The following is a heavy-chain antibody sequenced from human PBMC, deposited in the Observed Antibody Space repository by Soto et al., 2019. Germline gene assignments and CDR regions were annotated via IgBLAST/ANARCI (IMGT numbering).Heavy chain of an antibody. CDR3: AGRLVGATRGLLDY. CDR1: GYTFTSYA. D-gene: IGHD1-26*01. Sequence: ASVKVSCKASGYTFTSYAMHWVRQAPGQRLEWMGWINAGNGNTKYSQKFQGRVTITRDTSASTAYMELSSLRSEDTAVYYCAGRLVGATRGLLDYWGQGTLVTVSS. CDR2: INAGNGNT. J-gene: IGHJ4*02. V-gene: IGHV1-3*01.